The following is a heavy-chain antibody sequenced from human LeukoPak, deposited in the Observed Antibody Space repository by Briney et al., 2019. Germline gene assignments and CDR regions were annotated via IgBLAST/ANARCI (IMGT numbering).Heavy chain of an antibody. CDR3: AKYAYNWNAPDGFDM. Sequence: PGGSLRLSCRASRFSFSDYDMHWVRQAPGKGLEWVAVISSDGSRKHYGDSVKGRFTISRDNSESTLFLQMNSLRTDDTPVYFCAKYAYNWNAPDGFDMWGQGTMVIVSS. CDR1: RFSFSDYD. V-gene: IGHV3-30*18. D-gene: IGHD1-1*01. J-gene: IGHJ3*02. CDR2: ISSDGSRK.